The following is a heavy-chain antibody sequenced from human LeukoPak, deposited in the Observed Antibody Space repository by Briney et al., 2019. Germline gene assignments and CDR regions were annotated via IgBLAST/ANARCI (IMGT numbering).Heavy chain of an antibody. CDR1: GYTFTGYY. Sequence: ASVKVSCKASGYTFTGYYMHWVRLAPGQGLEWMGWINTNTGNPTYAQGFTGRFVFSLDTSVSTAYLQISSLKAEDTAVYYCARDRALLWFGELAGYYGMDVWGQGTTVTVSS. V-gene: IGHV7-4-1*02. CDR3: ARDRALLWFGELAGYYGMDV. CDR2: INTNTGNP. D-gene: IGHD3-10*01. J-gene: IGHJ6*02.